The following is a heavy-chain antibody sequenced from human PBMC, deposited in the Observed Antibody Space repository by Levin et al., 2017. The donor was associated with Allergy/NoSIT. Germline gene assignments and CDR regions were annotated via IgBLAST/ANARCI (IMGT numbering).Heavy chain of an antibody. Sequence: GESLKISCAASGFSFSNYAMSWVRQAPGKGLEWVSAITDSGRTYYADSVKGRFTVSRDNSKNTFSLQMNSLRADDTDVYYCAKEMTRVIPVFDYWGQGTLVTVSS. CDR2: ITDSGRT. CDR1: GFSFSNYA. D-gene: IGHD2-2*01. J-gene: IGHJ4*02. V-gene: IGHV3-23*01. CDR3: AKEMTRVIPVFDY.